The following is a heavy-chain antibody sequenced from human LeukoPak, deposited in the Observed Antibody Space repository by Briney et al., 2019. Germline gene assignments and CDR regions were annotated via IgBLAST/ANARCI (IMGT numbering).Heavy chain of an antibody. CDR2: ISGSGGST. J-gene: IGHJ6*02. CDR3: AKTIVGAFYYYGMDV. CDR1: GFTVSSNY. V-gene: IGHV3-23*01. D-gene: IGHD1-26*01. Sequence: GSLRLSCAASGFTVSSNYMSWVRQAPGKGLEWVSVISGSGGSTYYAASVKGRFTISRDNSKNTLYLQMNSLRAEDTAVYYCAKTIVGAFYYYGMDVWGQGTTVTVSS.